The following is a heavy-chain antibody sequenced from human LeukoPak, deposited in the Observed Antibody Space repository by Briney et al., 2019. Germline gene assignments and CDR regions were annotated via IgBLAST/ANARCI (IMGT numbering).Heavy chain of an antibody. CDR1: GGSISSYY. V-gene: IGHV4-59*01. CDR3: ARAGWLRSENWFDP. J-gene: IGHJ5*02. CDR2: IYYSGST. D-gene: IGHD5-12*01. Sequence: SETLSLTCTVSGGSISSYYWSWIRQPPGKGLEWIGNIYYSGSTNYNPSLKSRVTISVDTSKNQFSLKLSSVTAADTAVYYCARAGWLRSENWFDPWGQGTLVTVSS.